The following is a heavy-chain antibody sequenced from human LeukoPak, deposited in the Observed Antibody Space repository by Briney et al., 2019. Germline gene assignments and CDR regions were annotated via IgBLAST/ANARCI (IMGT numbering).Heavy chain of an antibody. CDR3: ARGGSGWSSDY. D-gene: IGHD6-19*01. V-gene: IGHV3-33*01. CDR2: MWNDGITG. Sequence: GGSLRLSCVGSGFNFRGSGMHWVRQAPGKGLEWVAVMWNDGITGKYADSVRGRFRVSRDNSKNTVYLQMDSLRPDDTSVYYCARGGSGWSSDYWGQGTLVTVSS. J-gene: IGHJ4*02. CDR1: GFNFRGSG.